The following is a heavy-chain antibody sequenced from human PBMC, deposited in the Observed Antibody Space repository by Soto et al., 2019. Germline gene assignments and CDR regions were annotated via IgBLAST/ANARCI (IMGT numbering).Heavy chain of an antibody. D-gene: IGHD3-3*01. J-gene: IGHJ1*01. CDR3: AKGKTNYDFWSGDAPEYFQH. CDR2: ISGSGGST. Sequence: QPGESLRLSCAASGFTFSSYAMSWVRQAPGKGLEWVSAISGSGGSTYYADSVKGRFTISRDNSKNTLYLQMNSLRAEDTAVYYCAKGKTNYDFWSGDAPEYFQHWGHGTLVTVSS. CDR1: GFTFSSYA. V-gene: IGHV3-23*01.